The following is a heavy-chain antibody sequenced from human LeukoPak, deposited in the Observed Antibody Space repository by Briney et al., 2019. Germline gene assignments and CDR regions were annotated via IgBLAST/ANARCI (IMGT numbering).Heavy chain of an antibody. J-gene: IGHJ4*02. CDR3: ASGGVVTNPWGQYQFDY. CDR2: IIPMLGTP. CDR1: GYSFPNYG. D-gene: IGHD3-22*01. V-gene: IGHV1-69*04. Sequence: GASVKVSCKASGYSFPNYGISWVRQAPGQGLEWMGRIIPMLGTPDYAQKFQGRITIIADKSTNTASMELSSLRFEDTAVYYCASGGVVTNPWGQYQFDYWGQGTLVTVSS.